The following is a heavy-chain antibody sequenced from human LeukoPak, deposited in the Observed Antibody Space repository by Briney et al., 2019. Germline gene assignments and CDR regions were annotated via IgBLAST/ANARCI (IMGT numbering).Heavy chain of an antibody. CDR3: AKGVDSSSWYSFDY. D-gene: IGHD6-13*01. J-gene: IGHJ4*02. V-gene: IGHV3-23*01. Sequence: GGSLRLSCAASGFTFSSYAMSWVRQAPGKGLEWVSVISGSGDNTYYADSVKGRFTISRDNSKNTLYLQMNSLRAEDTAVYYCAKGVDSSSWYSFDYWGQGTLVTVSS. CDR1: GFTFSSYA. CDR2: ISGSGDNT.